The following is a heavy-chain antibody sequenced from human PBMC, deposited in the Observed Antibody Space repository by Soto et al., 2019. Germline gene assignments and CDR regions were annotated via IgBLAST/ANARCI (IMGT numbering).Heavy chain of an antibody. CDR1: GFTFSDYY. V-gene: IGHV3-11*06. J-gene: IGHJ5*02. Sequence: PGGSLRLSCAASGFTFSDYYMSWIRQTPGKGLEWVSYISSSSTYANYADSVKGRFTISRDNAKNSLYLQMNSLRAEDTAVYYCAREVSSCYACENWFDPWGQGTLVTVSS. D-gene: IGHD2-2*01. CDR2: ISSSSTYA. CDR3: AREVSSCYACENWFDP.